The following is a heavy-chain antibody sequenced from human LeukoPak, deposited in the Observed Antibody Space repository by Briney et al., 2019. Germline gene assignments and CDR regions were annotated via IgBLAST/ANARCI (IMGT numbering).Heavy chain of an antibody. V-gene: IGHV3-9*01. J-gene: IGHJ4*02. CDR1: GFTFDDYA. Sequence: PGGSLRLSCAASGFTFDDYAMHWVRQAPGKGLEWVSGISWNSGSIGYADSVKGRFTISRDNAKNSLYLQMNSLRAEDTALYYCAKDNIPGIAAAGSFDYWGQGTLVTVSS. CDR3: AKDNIPGIAAAGSFDY. CDR2: ISWNSGSI. D-gene: IGHD6-13*01.